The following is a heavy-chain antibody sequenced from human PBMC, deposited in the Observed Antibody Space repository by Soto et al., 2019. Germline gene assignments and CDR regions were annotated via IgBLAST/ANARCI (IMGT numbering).Heavy chain of an antibody. J-gene: IGHJ4*02. CDR2: ISGNGGST. Sequence: GGSLRLSCAASGFTFSSCAMGWVRQAPGKGLEWVSGISGNGGSTYYADSVKGRFTISRDTSKNTLYLQMDSLGAEDTAIYYWAKVVGDDSDYYYFWGQGSLVTVSS. CDR1: GFTFSSCA. CDR3: AKVVGDDSDYYYF. D-gene: IGHD3-22*01. V-gene: IGHV3-23*01.